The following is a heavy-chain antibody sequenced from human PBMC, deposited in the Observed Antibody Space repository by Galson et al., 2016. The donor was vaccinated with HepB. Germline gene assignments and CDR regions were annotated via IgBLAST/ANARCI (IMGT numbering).Heavy chain of an antibody. D-gene: IGHD6-13*01. CDR1: GFTVSNNY. CDR2: IYSSGNT. V-gene: IGHV3-53*01. Sequence: SLRLSCAASGFTVSNNYMRWVRQAPGKALEWVSLIYSSGNTHYADSVKGRFTISRDSSKNTVYLQMNSLRVDDTAVYYCARGGGAAAAAWGQGTLSPSP. CDR3: ARGGGAAAAA. J-gene: IGHJ5*02.